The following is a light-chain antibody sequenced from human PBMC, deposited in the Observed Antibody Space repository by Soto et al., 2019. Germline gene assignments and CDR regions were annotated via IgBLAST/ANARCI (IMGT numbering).Light chain of an antibody. CDR3: SSYTTRYTVV. CDR2: XXX. CDR1: SSDVGGYNY. J-gene: IGLJ2*01. Sequence: QSALTQPASVSGSPGQSITISCTGTSSDVGGYNYVFWYQQHPGKVPKLMIYXXXXXXXXXXXXXXGSKSGNTASLTISGXXXXXXXXYYCSSYTTRYTVVFGGGTKLTVL. V-gene: IGLV2-14*01.